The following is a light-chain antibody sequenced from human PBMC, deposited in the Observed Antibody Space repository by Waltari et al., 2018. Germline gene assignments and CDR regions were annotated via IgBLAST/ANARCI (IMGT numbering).Light chain of an antibody. CDR1: ASTLGGNP. V-gene: IGLV1-44*01. Sequence: QSVLTQPPSASGTPGQRVTISCSGSASTLGGNPVTWYQQLPGQAPKLLIYRSDQRPSGVPDRFSASKTGTSASLAISGLQSEDEADYFCASWDDSLNGHWVFGGGTKVTVL. J-gene: IGLJ3*02. CDR3: ASWDDSLNGHWV. CDR2: RSD.